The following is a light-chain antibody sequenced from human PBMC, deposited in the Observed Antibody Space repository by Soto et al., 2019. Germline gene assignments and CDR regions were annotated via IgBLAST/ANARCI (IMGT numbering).Light chain of an antibody. V-gene: IGLV2-14*01. Sequence: QSALAQPASVSGSPGQSITISCTGTSGDIGGYTYVSWYQQHPGKAPKLMIYDVSNRPSGVSDRFSGSKSGNTASLTISGLQAEDEADYYCSSYTDRSTYVVFGGGTKLTVL. J-gene: IGLJ2*01. CDR2: DVS. CDR3: SSYTDRSTYVV. CDR1: SGDIGGYTY.